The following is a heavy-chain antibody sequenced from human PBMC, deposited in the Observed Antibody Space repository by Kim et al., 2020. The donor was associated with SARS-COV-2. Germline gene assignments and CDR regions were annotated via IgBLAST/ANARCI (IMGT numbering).Heavy chain of an antibody. D-gene: IGHD2-8*01. CDR1: GGSFSGYY. V-gene: IGHV4-34*01. Sequence: SETLSLTCAVYGGSFSGYYWSWIRQPPGKGLEWIGEINHGGSTNYNPSLKSRVTISVNTSKNQFSLKLSSVNAADTAVYYCARGLCPTGCTNGVCGLAWFDTWGQGALVTVSS. CDR3: ARGLCPTGCTNGVCGLAWFDT. J-gene: IGHJ5*02. CDR2: INHGGST.